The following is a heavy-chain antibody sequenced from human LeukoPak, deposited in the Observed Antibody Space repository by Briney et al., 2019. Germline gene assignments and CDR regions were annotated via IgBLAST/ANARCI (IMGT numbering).Heavy chain of an antibody. J-gene: IGHJ2*01. D-gene: IGHD3-22*01. V-gene: IGHV3-30*02. CDR3: AKETMDYDSSGHPRGYFDL. Sequence: PGGSLRLSCAASGFNFRSHGVHWVRQAPGQGLEWVAFIRFDGSNKFYGDSVKGRFTISRDNSKNTLYLQMNSLRIEETAVYYCAKETMDYDSSGHPRGYFDLWGRGTLVTVSS. CDR1: GFNFRSHG. CDR2: IRFDGSNK.